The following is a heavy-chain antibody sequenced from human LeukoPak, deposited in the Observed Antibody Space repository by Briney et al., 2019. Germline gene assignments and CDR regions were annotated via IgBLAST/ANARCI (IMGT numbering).Heavy chain of an antibody. V-gene: IGHV4-4*07. Sequence: SETLSLTCAVYGGSFSGYYWSWIRQPAGKGLEWIGRIYTSGSTNYNPSLKSRVTISVDTSKNQFSLKLSSVTAADTAVYYCARDVGYSYGYYAFDIWGQGTMVTVSS. J-gene: IGHJ3*02. CDR3: ARDVGYSYGYYAFDI. CDR1: GGSFSGYY. D-gene: IGHD5-18*01. CDR2: IYTSGST.